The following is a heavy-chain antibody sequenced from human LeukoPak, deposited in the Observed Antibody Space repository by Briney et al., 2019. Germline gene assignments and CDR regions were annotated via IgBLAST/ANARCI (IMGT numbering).Heavy chain of an antibody. CDR3: AKNRMVRGADFDY. CDR1: GFIFSSYG. D-gene: IGHD3-10*01. CDR2: ISGSGSGGST. J-gene: IGHJ4*02. V-gene: IGHV3-23*01. Sequence: GGSLRLSCAASGFIFSSYGMTWVRQAPGKGLEWVSAISGSGSGGSTYYADSVKGRFTISRDNSKNTLYLQMNSLRAEDTAVYYCAKNRMVRGADFDYWGQGTLVTVSS.